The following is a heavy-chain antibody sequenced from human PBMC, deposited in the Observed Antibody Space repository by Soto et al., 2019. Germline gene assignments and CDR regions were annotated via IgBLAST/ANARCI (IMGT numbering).Heavy chain of an antibody. J-gene: IGHJ5*02. CDR3: ARDMAIAAAGGYVGWFDP. D-gene: IGHD6-13*01. Sequence: ASVKVSCKXSGYTFTSYGISWVRQAPGQGLEWMGWISAYNGNTNYAQKLQGRVTMTTDTSTSTAYMELRSLRSGDTAVYYCARDMAIAAAGGYVGWFDPWGQGTLVTVSS. CDR1: GYTFTSYG. V-gene: IGHV1-18*01. CDR2: ISAYNGNT.